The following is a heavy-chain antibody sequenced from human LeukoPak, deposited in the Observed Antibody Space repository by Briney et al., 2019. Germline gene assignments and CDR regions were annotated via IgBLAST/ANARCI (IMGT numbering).Heavy chain of an antibody. CDR1: GDSISRGYY. Sequence: SETLSLTCAVSGDSISRGYYWGWIRQPPGKGLEGMGRIYHSESTYYNPSLKSRVTISLETTQNQFSLSLSSASAPNTPLYISASPVYGYSDNGRDYWGQGTLVTVSS. CDR2: IYHSEST. CDR3: ASPVYGYSDNGRDY. V-gene: IGHV4-38-2*01. J-gene: IGHJ4*02. D-gene: IGHD5-12*01.